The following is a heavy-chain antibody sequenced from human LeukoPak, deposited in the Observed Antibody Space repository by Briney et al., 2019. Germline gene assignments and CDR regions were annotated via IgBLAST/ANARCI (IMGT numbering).Heavy chain of an antibody. J-gene: IGHJ4*02. CDR1: GFTFSDYY. V-gene: IGHV3-11*04. CDR2: ISSSGSTI. CDR3: ARAYGSGSPYRH. Sequence: GGSPRLTCAASGFTFSDYYMSWIRQAPGKGLEWVSYISSSGSTIYYADSVKGRFTISRDNAKNSLYLQMNSLRAEDTAVYYCARAYGSGSPYRHWGQGTLVTVSS. D-gene: IGHD3-10*01.